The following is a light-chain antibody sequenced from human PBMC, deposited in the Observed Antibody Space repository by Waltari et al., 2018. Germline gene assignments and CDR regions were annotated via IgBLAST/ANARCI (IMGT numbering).Light chain of an antibody. CDR1: QSVSGN. Sequence: EIVLTQSPVTLSLSPGERATLTCRADQSVSGNLAWNQHKPGQAPRRLIYDIFNRATGIPARFSGSGSGTDFTLTISSLEPEDFATYYCHQRGGWPSTFGQGTRVEIK. CDR2: DIF. V-gene: IGKV3-11*01. J-gene: IGKJ1*01. CDR3: HQRGGWPST.